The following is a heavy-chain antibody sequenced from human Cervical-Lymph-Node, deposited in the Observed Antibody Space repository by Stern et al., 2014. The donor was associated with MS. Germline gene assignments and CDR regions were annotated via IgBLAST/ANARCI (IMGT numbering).Heavy chain of an antibody. J-gene: IGHJ6*02. CDR3: TTGPSTYFYKGMDV. CDR2: IRSKSCGATQ. CDR1: GLTFGDSA. D-gene: IGHD2-2*01. V-gene: IGHV3-49*03. Sequence: EVQLVESGAGLVQPGRSLRLSCTTSGLTFGDSAISWFRQAPGKGPEWVGGIRSKSCGATQAHAAPLKGTLTIDTDHPTGIAYLQMKSLRNEDTAVYYCTTGPSTYFYKGMDVWGQGTPVIVSS.